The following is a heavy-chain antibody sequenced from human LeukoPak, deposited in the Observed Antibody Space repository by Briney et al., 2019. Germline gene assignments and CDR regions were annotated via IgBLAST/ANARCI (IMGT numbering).Heavy chain of an antibody. D-gene: IGHD3-16*02. CDR3: AREGDMITFGGVIVTSYYFDY. CDR1: GLTFSSYS. J-gene: IGHJ4*02. CDR2: ISSSSSYI. V-gene: IGHV3-21*01. Sequence: GGSLRLSCAASGLTFSSYSMNWVRQAPGKGLEWVSSISSSSSYIYYADSVKGRFTISRDNAKNSLYLQMNSLRAEDTAVYYCAREGDMITFGGVIVTSYYFDYWGQGTLVTVSS.